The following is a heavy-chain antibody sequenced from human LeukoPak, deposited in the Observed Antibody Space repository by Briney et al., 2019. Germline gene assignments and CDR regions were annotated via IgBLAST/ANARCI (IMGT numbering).Heavy chain of an antibody. CDR2: IYYSGST. Sequence: SETLSLTCTVSGGSISSYYWSWIRQPPGKGLEWIGYIYYSGSTNYNPSLKSRVTISVDTSKNQFSLKLSSVTAADTAVYYCAGSQYYYDSSGFSFDYWGQGTLVTVSS. J-gene: IGHJ4*02. D-gene: IGHD3-22*01. CDR3: AGSQYYYDSSGFSFDY. V-gene: IGHV4-59*08. CDR1: GGSISSYY.